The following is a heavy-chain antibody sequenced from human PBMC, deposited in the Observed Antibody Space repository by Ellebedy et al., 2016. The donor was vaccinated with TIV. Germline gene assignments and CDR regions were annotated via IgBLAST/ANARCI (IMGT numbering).Heavy chain of an antibody. CDR1: EFTFSYYS. D-gene: IGHD1-26*01. CDR3: ARRGNYLGDAFDI. V-gene: IGHV3-48*02. Sequence: GGSLRLSXAASEFTFSYYSMNWVRQAAGKGLDWISYIVGTGTTTYYADSVKGRFTISRDNSKNSLFLQMNSLRDDDTAVYYCARRGNYLGDAFDIWGQGAMVIVSS. J-gene: IGHJ3*02. CDR2: IVGTGTTT.